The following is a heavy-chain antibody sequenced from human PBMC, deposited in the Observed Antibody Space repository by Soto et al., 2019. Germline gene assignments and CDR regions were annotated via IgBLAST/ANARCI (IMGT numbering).Heavy chain of an antibody. CDR3: TTDSRRGRGYYDSSGYWPTIDY. CDR1: GFTFSNAW. J-gene: IGHJ4*02. CDR2: IKSKTDGGTT. Sequence: PGGSLRLSCAASGFTFSNAWMNWVRQAPGKGLEWVGRIKSKTDGGTTDYAAPVKGRFTISRDDSKNTLYLQMNSLKTEDTAVYYCTTDSRRGRGYYDSSGYWPTIDYWGQGTLVTVSS. V-gene: IGHV3-15*07. D-gene: IGHD3-22*01.